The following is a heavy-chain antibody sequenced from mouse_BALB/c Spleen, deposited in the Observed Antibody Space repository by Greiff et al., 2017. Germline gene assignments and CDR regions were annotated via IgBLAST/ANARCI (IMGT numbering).Heavy chain of an antibody. Sequence: VQLQQSGAELVRPGASVTLSCKASGYTFTDYEMHWVKQTPVHGLEWIGAIDPETGGTAYNQKFKGKATLTADKSSSTAYMELRSLTSEDSAVYYCTRYYGDYWGQGTTLTVSS. CDR2: IDPETGGT. J-gene: IGHJ2*01. V-gene: IGHV1-15*01. D-gene: IGHD1-1*01. CDR3: TRYYGDY. CDR1: GYTFTDYE.